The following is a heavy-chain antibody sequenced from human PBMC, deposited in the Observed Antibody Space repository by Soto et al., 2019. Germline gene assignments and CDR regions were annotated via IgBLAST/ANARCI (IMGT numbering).Heavy chain of an antibody. Sequence: GASVKVSCKASGYTFTGYFMHWVRQAPGQGLEWMGWINPNSGATKYAQKFQCRVTLSRDTYIRTAYMDLSALRSDDTAVYYCARGGGTILAPLPWGQGTLVTVSS. CDR1: GYTFTGYF. V-gene: IGHV1-2*02. J-gene: IGHJ5*02. CDR2: INPNSGAT. CDR3: ARGGGTILAPLP. D-gene: IGHD3-3*01.